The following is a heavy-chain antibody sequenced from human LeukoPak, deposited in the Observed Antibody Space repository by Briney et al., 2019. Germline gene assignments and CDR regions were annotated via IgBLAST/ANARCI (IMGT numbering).Heavy chain of an antibody. CDR1: GGSISSYY. CDR2: IYTSGST. Sequence: NTSETLSLTYTVSGGSISSYYWSWIRQPAGKGLEWIGRIYTSGSTNYNPSLKSRVTMSVDTSKNQFSLKLSSVTAADTAVYYCAREVPAAPFYYYYYYMDVWGKGTTVTVSS. V-gene: IGHV4-4*07. J-gene: IGHJ6*03. D-gene: IGHD2-2*01. CDR3: AREVPAAPFYYYYYYMDV.